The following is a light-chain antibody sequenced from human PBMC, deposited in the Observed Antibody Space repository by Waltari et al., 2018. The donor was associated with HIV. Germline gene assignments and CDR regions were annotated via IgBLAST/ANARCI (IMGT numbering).Light chain of an antibody. CDR3: QQYHSIPPPT. CDR2: DAS. CDR1: QDISNY. Sequence: DIQMTQSPSSLSASLGERVTITCQASQDISNYLNWYQQKPGKAPKILIHDASDLETGVPSRFSGSGSGTEFTFTISNLQPEDVATYYCQQYHSIPPPTFGPGTSVDI. J-gene: IGKJ3*01. V-gene: IGKV1-33*01.